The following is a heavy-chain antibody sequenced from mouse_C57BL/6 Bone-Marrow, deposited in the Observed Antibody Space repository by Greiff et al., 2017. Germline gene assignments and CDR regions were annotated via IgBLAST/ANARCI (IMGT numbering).Heavy chain of an antibody. D-gene: IGHD2-4*01. J-gene: IGHJ3*01. CDR2: INPSSGYT. Sequence: QVQLQQSGAELARPGASVKMSCKASGYTFTSYTMHWVKQRPGQGLEWIGYINPSSGYTKYKQKFKDKATLTADKSSSTAYMQLSSLTSEDSAVYYCARLYYDYDGFAYWGQGTLVTVSA. CDR3: ARLYYDYDGFAY. V-gene: IGHV1-4*01. CDR1: GYTFTSYT.